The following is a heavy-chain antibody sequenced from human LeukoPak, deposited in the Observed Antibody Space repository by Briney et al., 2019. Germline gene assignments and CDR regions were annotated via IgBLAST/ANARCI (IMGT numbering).Heavy chain of an antibody. J-gene: IGHJ4*02. V-gene: IGHV3-7*01. Sequence: GGSLRLSCAASGFTFSSHWMTWVRQAPGKGLEWVANINQFGNEEYYVDSVKGRFTISRDNAKNSLYLQMNSLRAEDTAVYYCGRGKVWSRTYFDFWGQGTLVTDSS. CDR2: INQFGNEE. CDR1: GFTFSSHW. CDR3: GRGKVWSRTYFDF. D-gene: IGHD3-10*01.